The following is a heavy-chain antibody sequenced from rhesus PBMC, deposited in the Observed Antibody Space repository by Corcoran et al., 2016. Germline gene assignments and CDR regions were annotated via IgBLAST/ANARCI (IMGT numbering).Heavy chain of an antibody. CDR2: IVWDDDK. CDR3: ARSRKGAAAPHY. V-gene: IGHV2S2*01. Sequence: QVTLKESGPALVKPTQTLTLTCTFSGYSLSTSGMRVSWIRQPPGKALEWLARIVWDDDKYYSTSLKSRLTISKDTSKNQVVLTMTNMDPVDTATYYCARSRKGAAAPHYWGQGVLVTVSS. J-gene: IGHJ4*01. D-gene: IGHD6-25*01. CDR1: GYSLSTSGMR.